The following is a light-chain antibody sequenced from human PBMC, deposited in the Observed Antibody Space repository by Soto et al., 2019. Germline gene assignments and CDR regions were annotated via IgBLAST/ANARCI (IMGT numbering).Light chain of an antibody. CDR1: QSVSSN. J-gene: IGKJ1*01. Sequence: VMSQSPAALSVSPGERATLSCRASQSVSSNLAWYQQKPGQAPRLLIYGASTRATGIPARFSGSGSGTDFTLTISRLEPEDFAVYYCQQYGSSWTFGQGTKVDI. CDR2: GAS. CDR3: QQYGSSWT. V-gene: IGKV3-15*01.